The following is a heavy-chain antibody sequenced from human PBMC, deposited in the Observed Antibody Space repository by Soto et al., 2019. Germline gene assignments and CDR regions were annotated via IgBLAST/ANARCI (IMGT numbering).Heavy chain of an antibody. CDR2: IYYSGST. CDR3: ARVWGGAFDF. CDR1: GGSISSYY. V-gene: IGHV4-59*01. Sequence: QVQLQESGPGLVKPSETLSLTCTVSGGSISSYYWSWIRQPPGKGLEWIGYIYYSGSTKYNPSLQSRVTISVATSKNRFSLRLSSVTAADTAVYYCARVWGGAFDFWGQGTMVTVSS. J-gene: IGHJ3*01. D-gene: IGHD3-10*01.